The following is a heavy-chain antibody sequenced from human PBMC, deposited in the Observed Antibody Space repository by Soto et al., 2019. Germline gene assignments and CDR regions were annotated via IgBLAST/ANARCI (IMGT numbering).Heavy chain of an antibody. D-gene: IGHD2-15*01. V-gene: IGHV3-48*01. CDR1: GFTFSSYS. J-gene: IGHJ4*02. CDR2: ISSSTI. Sequence: GSLRLSCAASGFTFSSYSMNWVRQAPGRGLEWVSYISSSTIYYADSVKGRFTISRDNAKNSLYLQMNSLRAEDTAVYYCARGYCSGGSCYSVPLGYWGQGT. CDR3: ARGYCSGGSCYSVPLGY.